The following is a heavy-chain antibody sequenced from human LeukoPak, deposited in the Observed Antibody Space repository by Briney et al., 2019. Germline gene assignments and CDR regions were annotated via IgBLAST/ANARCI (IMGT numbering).Heavy chain of an antibody. CDR3: AKDRYCSSTSCYEAAFDI. CDR1: GFTFDDYA. CDR2: ISWNSGSI. Sequence: GGSLRLSCAASGFTFDDYAMHWVRQAPGKGLEWVSGISWNSGSIGYADSVKGRFTISRDNAKNSLYLQMNSLRAEDTALYYCAKDRYCSSTSCYEAAFDIWGQGTMVTVSS. J-gene: IGHJ3*02. D-gene: IGHD2-2*01. V-gene: IGHV3-9*01.